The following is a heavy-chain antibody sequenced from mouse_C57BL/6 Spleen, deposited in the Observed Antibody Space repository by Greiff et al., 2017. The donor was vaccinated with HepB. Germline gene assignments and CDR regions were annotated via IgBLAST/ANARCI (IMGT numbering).Heavy chain of an antibody. D-gene: IGHD1-1*01. CDR3: ARYRVTTVVAKVYYAMDY. CDR1: GFTFTDYY. Sequence: EVMLVESGGGLVQPGGSLSLSCAASGFTFTDYYMSWVRQPPGKALEWLGFIRNKANGYTTEYSASVKGRFTISRDNSQSILYLQMNALRAEDSATYYCARYRVTTVVAKVYYAMDYWGQGTSVTVSS. J-gene: IGHJ4*01. CDR2: IRNKANGYTT. V-gene: IGHV7-3*01.